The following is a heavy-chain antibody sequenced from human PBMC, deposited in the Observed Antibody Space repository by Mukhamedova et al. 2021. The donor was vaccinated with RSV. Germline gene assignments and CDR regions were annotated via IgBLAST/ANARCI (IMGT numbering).Heavy chain of an antibody. CDR2: TRAHNANT. CDR3: SRDKRSHWGGQTVVVTAPDY. V-gene: IGHV1-18*01. J-gene: IGHJ4*02. Sequence: VRQAPGQGLEWMGWTRAHNANTNYAQKLQGRVTITTETSTDTAFMELRSLTSDDTAVYYCSRDKRSHWGGQTVVVTAPDYWGQG. D-gene: IGHD2-21*02.